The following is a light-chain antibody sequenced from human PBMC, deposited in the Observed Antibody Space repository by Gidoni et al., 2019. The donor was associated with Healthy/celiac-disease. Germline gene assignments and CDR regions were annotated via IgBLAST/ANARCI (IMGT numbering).Light chain of an antibody. CDR2: GAS. CDR3: QQYGSSPMYT. Sequence: ELVLTQSPGTLSLSPGERATLSCRASQSVCSSYLAWYQQKPGQAPRLLIYGASSRATGIPDRFSGSGSGTDFTLTISRLEPEDFAVYYCQQYGSSPMYTFGQGTKLEIK. CDR1: QSVCSSY. V-gene: IGKV3-20*01. J-gene: IGKJ2*01.